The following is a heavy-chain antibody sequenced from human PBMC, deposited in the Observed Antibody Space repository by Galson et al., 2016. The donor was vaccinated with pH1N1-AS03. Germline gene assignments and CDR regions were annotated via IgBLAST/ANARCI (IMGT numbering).Heavy chain of an antibody. Sequence: PALVKPTQTLTLTCDFSGFSLNTNGVGVGWIRQPPGKPLEWLALIYWNSEKRYNPFLKGRLTITKDNSKNHVVLTMTNMAPGDTATYCCARKPTGSMVVTIGVWYFDLWGRGTLVAVSS. CDR2: IYWNSEK. CDR1: GFSLNTNGVG. V-gene: IGHV2-5*01. J-gene: IGHJ2*01. CDR3: ARKPTGSMVVTIGVWYFDL. D-gene: IGHD1-14*01.